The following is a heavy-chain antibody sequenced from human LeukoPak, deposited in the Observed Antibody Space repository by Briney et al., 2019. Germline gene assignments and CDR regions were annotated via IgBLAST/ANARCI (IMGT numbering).Heavy chain of an antibody. J-gene: IGHJ4*02. CDR3: ARDLSRGGYNYFDY. CDR1: GFTFSSYG. CDR2: IWYDGSNK. Sequence: GRSLRLSCAASGFTFSSYGMHWVRQAPGKGLEWVAVIWYDGSNKYYADSVKGRFTISRDNSKNTLYLQMNSLRAEDTAVYYCARDLSRGGYNYFDYWGQGTLVTVSS. V-gene: IGHV3-33*01. D-gene: IGHD5-24*01.